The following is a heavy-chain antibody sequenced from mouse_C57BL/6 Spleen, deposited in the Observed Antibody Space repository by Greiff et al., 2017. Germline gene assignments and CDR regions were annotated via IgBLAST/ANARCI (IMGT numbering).Heavy chain of an antibody. CDR2: IYPGDGDT. Sequence: QVQLQQSGPELVKPGASVKISCKASGYAFSSSWMNWVKQRPGKGLEWIGRIYPGDGDTNYNGKFKGKATLTADKSSSTAYMQLSSLTSEDSAVYFCASNWDGDYWGKGTTLTVSS. V-gene: IGHV1-82*01. J-gene: IGHJ2*01. CDR1: GYAFSSSW. D-gene: IGHD4-1*01. CDR3: ASNWDGDY.